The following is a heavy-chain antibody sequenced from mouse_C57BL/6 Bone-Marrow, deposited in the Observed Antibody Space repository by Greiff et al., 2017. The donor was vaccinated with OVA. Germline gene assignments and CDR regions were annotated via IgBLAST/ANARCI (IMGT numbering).Heavy chain of an antibody. Sequence: QVTLKVSGPGLLQSSQTLSLTCSFSGFSLSTSGMGVSWIRQPSGKGLEWLAHIYWDDDKRYNPSLKSRLTISKDTSRNQVFRKITSVDTADTATYDCARSWLLWYFDVGGTGTTVTVSS. CDR2: IYWDDDK. J-gene: IGHJ1*03. V-gene: IGHV8-12*01. CDR3: ARSWLLWYFDV. CDR1: GFSLSTSGMG. D-gene: IGHD2-3*01.